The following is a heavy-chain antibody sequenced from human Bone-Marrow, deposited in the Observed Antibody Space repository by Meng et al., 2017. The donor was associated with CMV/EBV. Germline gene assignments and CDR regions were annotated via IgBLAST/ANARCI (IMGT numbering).Heavy chain of an antibody. CDR1: GGSFSGYY. CDR2: INHSGST. Sequence: SETLSLTCAVYGGSFSGYYWSWIRQPPGKGLEWIGEINHSGSTNYNPSLKSRVTISVDTSKNQFSLKLSSVTAADTAVYYCARGRRGSIVVVPAAIGHNWFDPWGQGTLVTLSS. J-gene: IGHJ5*02. D-gene: IGHD2-2*02. CDR3: ARGRRGSIVVVPAAIGHNWFDP. V-gene: IGHV4-34*01.